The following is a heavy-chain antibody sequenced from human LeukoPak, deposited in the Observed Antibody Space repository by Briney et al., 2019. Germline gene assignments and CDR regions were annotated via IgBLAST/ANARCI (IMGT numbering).Heavy chain of an antibody. J-gene: IGHJ4*02. Sequence: ASVKVSCKASGGTFSSYAISWVRQAPGQGLEWMGGIIPIFGTANYAQKFQGRVTITTDESTSTAYMELSSLRSEDTAVYYCARLTSWSNYEGRGEYYFDYWGQGTLVTVSS. D-gene: IGHD4-11*01. CDR3: ARLTSWSNYEGRGEYYFDY. CDR2: IIPIFGTA. CDR1: GGTFSSYA. V-gene: IGHV1-69*05.